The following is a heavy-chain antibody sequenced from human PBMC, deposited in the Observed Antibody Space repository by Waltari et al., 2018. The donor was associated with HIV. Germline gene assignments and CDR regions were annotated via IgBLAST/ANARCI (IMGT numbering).Heavy chain of an antibody. V-gene: IGHV6-1*01. CDR1: RHSQSSRTAA. Sequence: QVRLQQSGPGVMKTSQTLSLTCDVSRHSQSSRTAAWNWARGSPSRGLEWLGKTFYRSEWRLDYATPLNGRLSISVDIPKNQFSLLLTSLTTEDTATYDCVRDSFGFDIWGQGT. CDR2: TFYRSEWRL. J-gene: IGHJ4*03. D-gene: IGHD3-10*01. CDR3: VRDSFGFDI.